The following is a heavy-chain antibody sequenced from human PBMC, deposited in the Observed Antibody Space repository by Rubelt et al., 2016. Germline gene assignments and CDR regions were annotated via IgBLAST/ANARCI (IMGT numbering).Heavy chain of an antibody. Sequence: RGLDWVSSISSSSDYIYYADSVKGRFTISRDNVKSSLYLPMNSLRAEDTAVYYCARAHDFGDYGWNDAFDIWGQGTMVTVSS. CDR3: ARAHDFGDYGWNDAFDI. J-gene: IGHJ3*02. V-gene: IGHV3-21*01. D-gene: IGHD4-17*01. CDR2: ISSSSDYI.